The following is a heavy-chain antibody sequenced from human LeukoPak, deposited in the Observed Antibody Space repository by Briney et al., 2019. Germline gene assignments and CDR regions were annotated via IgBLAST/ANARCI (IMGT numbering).Heavy chain of an antibody. Sequence: GGSLRLSCAASGFTFSSYEMNWVRQAPGKGLEWVSYISSSGSTIYYADSVKGRFTISRDNAKNSLYLQMNSLRAEDTAVHYCASLYCSSTSCYAYGYWGQGTLVTVSS. J-gene: IGHJ4*02. V-gene: IGHV3-48*03. D-gene: IGHD2-2*01. CDR2: ISSSGSTI. CDR1: GFTFSSYE. CDR3: ASLYCSSTSCYAYGY.